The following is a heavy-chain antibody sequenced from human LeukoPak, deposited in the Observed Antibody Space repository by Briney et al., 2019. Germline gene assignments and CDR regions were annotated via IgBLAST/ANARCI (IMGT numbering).Heavy chain of an antibody. J-gene: IGHJ4*02. CDR1: GFTVSSKY. Sequence: GGPLRLSCAASGFTVSSKYMSWVRQAPGKGLEWVSVIHSGGSTYYADSVKGRFTISRDNSKNTLYIQMNSLRAEDTAVYYCARGVAVAGTIYFDYWGQGTLVTVSS. V-gene: IGHV3-53*01. CDR2: IHSGGST. D-gene: IGHD6-19*01. CDR3: ARGVAVAGTIYFDY.